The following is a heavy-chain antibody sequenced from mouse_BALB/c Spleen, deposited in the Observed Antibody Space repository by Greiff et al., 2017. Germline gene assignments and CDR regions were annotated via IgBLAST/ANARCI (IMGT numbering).Heavy chain of an antibody. J-gene: IGHJ2*01. Sequence: EVQVVESGGGLVKPGGSLKLSCAASGFAFSSYDMSWVRQTPEKRLEWVAYISSGGGSTYYPDTVKGRFTISRDNAKNTLYLQMSSLKSEDTAMYYCARGTGTSHFDYWGQGTTLTVSS. D-gene: IGHD4-1*01. V-gene: IGHV5-12-1*01. CDR3: ARGTGTSHFDY. CDR1: GFAFSSYD. CDR2: ISSGGGST.